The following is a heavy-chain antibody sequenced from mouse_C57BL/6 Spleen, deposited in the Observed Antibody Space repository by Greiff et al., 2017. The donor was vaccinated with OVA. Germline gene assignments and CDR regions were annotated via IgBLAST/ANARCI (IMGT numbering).Heavy chain of an antibody. J-gene: IGHJ3*01. V-gene: IGHV1-26*01. CDR2: INPNNGGT. CDR1: GYTFTDYY. D-gene: IGHD3-2*02. Sequence: EVKLQQSGPELVKPGASVKISCKASGYTFTDYYMNWVKQSHGKSLEWIGDINPNNGGTSYNQKFKGKATLTVDKSSSTAYMELRSLTSEDSAVYYCAVDSSGYEGFAYWGQGTLVTVSA. CDR3: AVDSSGYEGFAY.